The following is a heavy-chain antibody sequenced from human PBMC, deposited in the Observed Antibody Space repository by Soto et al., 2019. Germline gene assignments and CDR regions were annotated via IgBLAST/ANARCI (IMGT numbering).Heavy chain of an antibody. Sequence: ASVKVSCKASSYTFTSYCISWVRQAPEQGLEWMGWISAYNGNTNYPQKFQGRVTMTTDISTSTAYMELRSLRSDDTAVYYCARQKYYYDTSGYFMPDYWGQGTQVTVSS. CDR1: SYTFTSYC. CDR2: ISAYNGNT. D-gene: IGHD3-22*01. V-gene: IGHV1-18*04. J-gene: IGHJ4*02. CDR3: ARQKYYYDTSGYFMPDY.